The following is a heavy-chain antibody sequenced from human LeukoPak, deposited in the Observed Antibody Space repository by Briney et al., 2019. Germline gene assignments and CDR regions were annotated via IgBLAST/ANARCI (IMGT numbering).Heavy chain of an antibody. D-gene: IGHD6-19*01. Sequence: PGGSLRLSCAASGFTFSSYAMHWVRQAPGKGLEWVAVISYNGSNKYYADSVKGRFTISRDNSKNTLYLQMNSLRAEDTAVYYCAREAGGFDPWDQGTLVTVSS. CDR3: AREAGGFDP. CDR2: ISYNGSNK. J-gene: IGHJ5*02. CDR1: GFTFSSYA. V-gene: IGHV3-30-3*01.